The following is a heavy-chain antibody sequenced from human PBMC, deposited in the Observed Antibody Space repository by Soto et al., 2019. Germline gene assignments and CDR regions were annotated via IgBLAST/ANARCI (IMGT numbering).Heavy chain of an antibody. CDR3: ARVSGIYYYGMDV. CDR2: INHSGST. D-gene: IGHD3-10*01. V-gene: IGHV4-34*01. CDR1: GGSFSGYY. J-gene: IGHJ6*02. Sequence: QVQLQQWGAGLLKPSETLSLTCAVYGGSFSGYYWNWIRQPPGKGLEWIGEINHSGSTNYNPSLKSRVTIAVDTSKNQFSLMLSSVTAADTAVYYCARVSGIYYYGMDVWCQGTTVTVSS.